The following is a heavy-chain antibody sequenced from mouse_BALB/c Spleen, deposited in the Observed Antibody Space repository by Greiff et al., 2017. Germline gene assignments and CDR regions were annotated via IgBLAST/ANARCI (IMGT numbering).Heavy chain of an antibody. CDR2: IYPGNVNT. Sequence: QVQLQQSGPELVKPGASVRISCKASGYTFTSYYIHWVKQRPGQGLEWIGWIYPGNVNTKYNEKFKGKATLTADKSSSTAYMQLSSLTSEDSAVYFCASGLRGDYAMDYWGQGTSVTVSS. CDR3: ASGLRGDYAMDY. CDR1: GYTFTSYY. V-gene: IGHV1S56*01. D-gene: IGHD3-1*01. J-gene: IGHJ4*01.